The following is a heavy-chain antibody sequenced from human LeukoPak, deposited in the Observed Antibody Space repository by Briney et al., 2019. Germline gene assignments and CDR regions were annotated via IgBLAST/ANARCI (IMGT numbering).Heavy chain of an antibody. D-gene: IGHD6-19*01. CDR2: INPNSGGT. CDR3: ARDYSSGWYVGVY. CDR1: GYTFTGYY. Sequence: ASVKVSCKASGYTFTGYYMHWVRQAPGQGLEWMGRINPNSGGTNYAQKLQGRVTMTRDTSISTAYLELSRLSSDGPAVYYCARDYSSGWYVGVYWGQGTLVTVSS. J-gene: IGHJ4*02. V-gene: IGHV1-2*06.